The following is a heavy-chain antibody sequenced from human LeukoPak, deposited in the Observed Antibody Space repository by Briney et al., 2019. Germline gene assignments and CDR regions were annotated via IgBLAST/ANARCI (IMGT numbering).Heavy chain of an antibody. CDR2: IYHSGST. CDR1: GYSISSGYY. Sequence: PSETLSLTCTVSGYSISSGYYWGWIRQPPGKGLEWIGSIYHSGSTYYNPSLKSRVTISVDTSKNQFSLKLSSVTAADTAVYYCARDLGGSYGYMGYFDYWGQGTLVTVSS. J-gene: IGHJ4*02. D-gene: IGHD5-18*01. CDR3: ARDLGGSYGYMGYFDY. V-gene: IGHV4-38-2*02.